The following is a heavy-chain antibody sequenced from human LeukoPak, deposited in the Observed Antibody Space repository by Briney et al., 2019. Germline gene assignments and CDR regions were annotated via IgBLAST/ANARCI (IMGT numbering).Heavy chain of an antibody. CDR1: GFTFSSYA. CDR3: ARVAYYYYYMDV. Sequence: GGSLRLSCAASGFTFSSYAMHWVRQAPGKGLEYVSAISSKGGSTYYANSVKGRFTISRDNSKNTLYLQMGSLRAEDMAVYYCARVAYYYYYMDVWGKGTTVTVSS. J-gene: IGHJ6*03. CDR2: ISSKGGST. V-gene: IGHV3-64*01.